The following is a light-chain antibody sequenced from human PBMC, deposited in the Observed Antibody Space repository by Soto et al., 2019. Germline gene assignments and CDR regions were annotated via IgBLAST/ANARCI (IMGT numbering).Light chain of an antibody. J-gene: IGLJ3*02. V-gene: IGLV1-40*01. CDR2: GNT. CDR1: SSNIGAGYD. Sequence: QSALTQPPSVSGAPGQRVTISCTGSSSNIGAGYDVHWYQQLPGTAPKLLIYGNTNRPSGVPDRFSGPKSGTSASLAITGLQAEDEADYYCHSYDSSLSGSVFGGGTQLT. CDR3: HSYDSSLSGSV.